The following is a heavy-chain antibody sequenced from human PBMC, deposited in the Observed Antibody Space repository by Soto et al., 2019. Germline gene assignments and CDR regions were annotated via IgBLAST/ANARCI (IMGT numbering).Heavy chain of an antibody. V-gene: IGHV4-59*01. J-gene: IGHJ3*02. D-gene: IGHD4-4*01. Sequence: ASETLSLPCTVSGGSISTYYWSWIRQPPGKGLEWIGYIYYSGSTNYSPSLKSRVSISVDTSKNQFSLKLRSSTAADTAVYYCARLSPTVNLLWAFDIWAQGTLVTVSS. CDR3: ARLSPTVNLLWAFDI. CDR1: GGSISTYY. CDR2: IYYSGST.